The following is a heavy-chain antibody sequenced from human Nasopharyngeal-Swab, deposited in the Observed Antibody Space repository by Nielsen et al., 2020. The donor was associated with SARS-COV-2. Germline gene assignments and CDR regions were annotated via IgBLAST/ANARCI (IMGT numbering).Heavy chain of an antibody. CDR3: ATGEPYVWGSYRYDY. D-gene: IGHD3-16*02. CDR1: GYTLTELS. V-gene: IGHV1-24*01. Sequence: ASVKVSCKVSGYTLTELSMHCVRQAPGKGLEWMGGFDPEDGETIYAQKFQGRVTMTEDTSTDTAYMELSSLRSEDTAVYYCATGEPYVWGSYRYDYWGKGTLVTVSS. J-gene: IGHJ4*02. CDR2: FDPEDGET.